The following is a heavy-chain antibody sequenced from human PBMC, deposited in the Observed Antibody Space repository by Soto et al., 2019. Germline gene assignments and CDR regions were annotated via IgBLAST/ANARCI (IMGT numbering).Heavy chain of an antibody. Sequence: EVQLAESGGGLVQPGGSLRLSCTASGFTFSSQWLHWVRQAPGKGLMWISRILNDGTTTNYADSVKGRFTVSRDNAKKTMSLQMNNLRAEDTAVYYCATWRGGYTYGLDHWGQGTPVTVSS. CDR2: ILNDGTTT. CDR1: GFTFSSQW. V-gene: IGHV3-74*01. D-gene: IGHD5-18*01. J-gene: IGHJ4*02. CDR3: ATWRGGYTYGLDH.